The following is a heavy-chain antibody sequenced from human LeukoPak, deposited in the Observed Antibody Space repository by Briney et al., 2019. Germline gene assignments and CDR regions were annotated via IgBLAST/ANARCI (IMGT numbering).Heavy chain of an antibody. J-gene: IGHJ4*02. CDR1: GFTFSSYA. CDR2: ISSNGGST. D-gene: IGHD7-27*01. Sequence: PGGSLRLSCAASGFTFSSYAMHWVRQAPGKGLEYVSAISSNGGSTYYANSVKGRFTISRDNSKNTLYLQMGSLRAEDMAVYYCAMRKLGNLDYWGRGTLVTVSS. V-gene: IGHV3-64*01. CDR3: AMRKLGNLDY.